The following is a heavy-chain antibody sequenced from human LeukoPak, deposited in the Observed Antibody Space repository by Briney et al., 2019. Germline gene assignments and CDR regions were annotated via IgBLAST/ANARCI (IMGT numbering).Heavy chain of an antibody. CDR1: GFTFSNYW. D-gene: IGHD5-24*01. V-gene: IGHV4-34*01. CDR2: INHSGST. J-gene: IGHJ4*02. CDR3: ARREMATAVLFDY. Sequence: GSLRLSCAASGFTFSNYWMNWVRQAPGKGLEWIGEINHSGSTNYNPSLKSRVTISVDTSKNQFSLKLSSVTAADTAVYYCARREMATAVLFDYWGQGTLVTVSS.